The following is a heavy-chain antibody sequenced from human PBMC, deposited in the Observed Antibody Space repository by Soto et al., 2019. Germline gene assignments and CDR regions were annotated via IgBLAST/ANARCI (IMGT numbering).Heavy chain of an antibody. CDR2: IYATGTT. CDR1: GASISGYY. J-gene: IGHJ5*02. V-gene: IGHV4-4*07. CDR3: VRDGTKTLRDWFDP. D-gene: IGHD1-1*01. Sequence: ETLSLTCTVSGASISGYYWSWIRKSAGKGLEWIGRIYATGTTDYNPSLKRRVMMSVDTSKKQFSLKLRSVTAADTAVYYCVRDGTKTLRDWFDPWGQGISVTVSS.